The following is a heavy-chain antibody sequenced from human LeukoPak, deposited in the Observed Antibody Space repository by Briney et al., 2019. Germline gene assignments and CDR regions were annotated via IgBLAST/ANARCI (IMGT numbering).Heavy chain of an antibody. CDR1: GFTFTDYA. J-gene: IGHJ4*02. D-gene: IGHD3-16*01. CDR3: ARGGSNYGIIIYSRYFAY. CDR2: INTNGDRT. V-gene: IGHV3-23*01. Sequence: GGSLRLSCAASGFTFTDYAVTWVRQAPGKGLEWVSGINTNGDRTSYADSVKGRFTLSRDNSKNTLYLQMNSLRAEDTAVYYCARGGSNYGIIIYSRYFAYWGQGTLVTVSS.